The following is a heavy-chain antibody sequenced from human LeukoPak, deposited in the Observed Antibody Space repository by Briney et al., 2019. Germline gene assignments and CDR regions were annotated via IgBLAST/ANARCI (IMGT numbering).Heavy chain of an antibody. D-gene: IGHD3-10*01. V-gene: IGHV4-4*07. CDR2: IYTSGST. CDR3: ARDRYYYGSGSLYYFDY. J-gene: IGHJ4*02. Sequence: SETLSLTCTVSGGSISSYYWSWIRQPAGKGLEWIGRIYTSGSTNYNPSLKSRVTMSVDTSKNQFSLKLSSVTAADTAVYYCARDRYYYGSGSLYYFDYWGQGTLVTVSS. CDR1: GGSISSYY.